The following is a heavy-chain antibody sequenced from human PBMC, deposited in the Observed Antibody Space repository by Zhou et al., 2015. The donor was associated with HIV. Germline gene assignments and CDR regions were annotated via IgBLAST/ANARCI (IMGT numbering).Heavy chain of an antibody. CDR2: IIPILGIA. CDR1: GGTFSSYT. D-gene: IGHD5-18*01. J-gene: IGHJ4*02. CDR3: ARDTSGTAMVISPMGY. V-gene: IGHV1-69*08. Sequence: QVQLVQSGAEVKKPGSSVKVSCKASGGTFSSYTISWVRQAPGQGLEWMGRIIPILGIANYAQKFQGRVTITADKSTSTAYMELSSLRSEDTAVYYCARDTSGTAMVISPMGYWGQGTLVTVSS.